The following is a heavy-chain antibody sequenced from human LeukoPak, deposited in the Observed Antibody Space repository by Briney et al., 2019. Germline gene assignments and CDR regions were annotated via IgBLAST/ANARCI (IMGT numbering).Heavy chain of an antibody. V-gene: IGHV3-74*01. CDR3: VRSAFLTTEFYFDY. CDR1: GFTFSSYW. Sequence: PGGSLRLSCAASGFTFSSYWMHWVRQAPGKGLVWVSRINSDGSSTNYADSVKGRFTISRDNAKNTLYLQMNSLRAEDTAVYYCVRSAFLTTEFYFDYWDQGALVTVSS. CDR2: INSDGSST. D-gene: IGHD4-11*01. J-gene: IGHJ4*02.